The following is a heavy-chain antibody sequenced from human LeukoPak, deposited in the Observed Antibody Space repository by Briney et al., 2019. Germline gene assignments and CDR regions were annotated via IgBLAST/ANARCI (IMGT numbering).Heavy chain of an antibody. V-gene: IGHV1-2*02. D-gene: IGHD6-6*01. CDR2: INPNSGGT. Sequence: ASVKVSCKASGYTFTGYYMHWVRQAPGQGLEWMGWINPNSGGTNYAQKFQGRVTMTRDTSISTAYMELSRLRSDDTAMYYCARGMDYIRDSSSPSLTDYWGQGTLVTVSS. CDR3: ARGMDYIRDSSSPSLTDY. J-gene: IGHJ4*02. CDR1: GYTFTGYY.